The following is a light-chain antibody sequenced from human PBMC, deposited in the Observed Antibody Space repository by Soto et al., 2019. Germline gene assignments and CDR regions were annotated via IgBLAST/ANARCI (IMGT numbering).Light chain of an antibody. V-gene: IGLV2-14*01. CDR3: SSYTSITTLDV. CDR2: EVT. Sequence: ALTQPASVSGSPGQSITISCTGTNSDVGDYNYVSWYQHHPGKAPKLIIYEVTNRPSGVSNRFSGSKSGNTASLTISGLQAEDEADYYCSSYTSITTLDVFGTGIKVTVL. CDR1: NSDVGDYNY. J-gene: IGLJ1*01.